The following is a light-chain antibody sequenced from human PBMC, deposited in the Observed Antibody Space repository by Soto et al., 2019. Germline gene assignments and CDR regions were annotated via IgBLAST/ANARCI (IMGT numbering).Light chain of an antibody. CDR2: ANS. CDR1: SSNIGAGYD. J-gene: IGLJ1*01. Sequence: QSVLTQPPSVSGAPGQRVTISCTGSSSNIGAGYDVHWYQQLPGTAPKLLIYANSNRPSGVPDRFSGSKSDTSASLAITGLQAEDEADYYCQSYDSSLTVFGTGTKVTVL. CDR3: QSYDSSLTV. V-gene: IGLV1-40*01.